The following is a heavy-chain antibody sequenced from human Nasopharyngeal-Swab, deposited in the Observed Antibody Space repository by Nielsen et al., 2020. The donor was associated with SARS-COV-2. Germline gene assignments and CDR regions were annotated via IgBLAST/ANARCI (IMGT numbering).Heavy chain of an antibody. CDR1: GGSISSGGYS. V-gene: IGHV4-31*02. J-gene: IGHJ4*02. D-gene: IGHD3-3*01. CDR2: IYYSGST. CDR3: ARANRSGIFGVVLNFDY. Sequence: SQTLSLTGAVSGGSISSGGYSWSWIRQHPGKGLEWIGYIYYSGSTYYNPSLKSRVTISVDTSKNQFSLKLSSVTAADTAVYYCARANRSGIFGVVLNFDYWGQGTLVTVSS.